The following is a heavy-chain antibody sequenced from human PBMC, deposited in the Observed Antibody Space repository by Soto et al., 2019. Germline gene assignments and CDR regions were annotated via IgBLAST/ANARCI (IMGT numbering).Heavy chain of an antibody. CDR3: ARTLTGNYGMDV. CDR1: GGSISSSNW. V-gene: IGHV4-4*02. Sequence: QVQLQESGPGLVKPSGTLSLTCAVSGGSISSSNWWSWVRQPPGKGLEWIGEIYHSGSTNYNPSLKSRXXIXVXKSKNQFSLKLSSVTAADTAVYYCARTLTGNYGMDVWGQGTTVTVSS. CDR2: IYHSGST. J-gene: IGHJ6*02. D-gene: IGHD3-9*01.